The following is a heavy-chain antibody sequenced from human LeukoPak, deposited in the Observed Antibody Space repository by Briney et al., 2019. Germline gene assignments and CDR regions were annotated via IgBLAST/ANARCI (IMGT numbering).Heavy chain of an antibody. Sequence: SETLSLTCAVYGGSFSGYYWSWIRQPPGKGLEWIGEINHSGSTNYNPSLKSRVTISVDTSKNQFSLKLSSVTAADTAVYYCARDYQFDPWGQGTLVTVSS. CDR2: INHSGST. CDR3: ARDYQFDP. V-gene: IGHV4-34*01. D-gene: IGHD1-26*01. J-gene: IGHJ5*02. CDR1: GGSFSGYY.